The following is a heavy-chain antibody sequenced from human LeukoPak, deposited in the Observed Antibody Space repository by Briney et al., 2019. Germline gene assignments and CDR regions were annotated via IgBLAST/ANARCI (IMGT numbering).Heavy chain of an antibody. Sequence: PSETLSLTCAVYGGSFSGYYWSWIRQPPGKGLEWIGEINHSGSTNYNPSLKSRVTISVDTSKNQFSLKLSSVTAADTAVYYCARLEGMVRGVIIKTYYYYGMDVWGQGTTVTVSS. V-gene: IGHV4-34*01. CDR3: ARLEGMVRGVIIKTYYYYGMDV. D-gene: IGHD3-10*01. J-gene: IGHJ6*02. CDR1: GGSFSGYY. CDR2: INHSGST.